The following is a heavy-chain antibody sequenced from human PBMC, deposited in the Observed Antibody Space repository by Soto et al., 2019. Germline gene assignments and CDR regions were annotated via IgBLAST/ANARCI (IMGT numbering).Heavy chain of an antibody. V-gene: IGHV3-21*01. J-gene: IGHJ4*02. Sequence: EVQLVESGGGLVKPGGSLRLSCAASGFTFSSYSMNWVRQAPGKGLEWVSSISSSSSYIYYAHSVKGRFTISRDNAKNSLYLQMNSLRAEDTAVYYCAREHCSSTSCYMYYFDYWGQGTLVTVSS. D-gene: IGHD2-2*02. CDR2: ISSSSSYI. CDR1: GFTFSSYS. CDR3: AREHCSSTSCYMYYFDY.